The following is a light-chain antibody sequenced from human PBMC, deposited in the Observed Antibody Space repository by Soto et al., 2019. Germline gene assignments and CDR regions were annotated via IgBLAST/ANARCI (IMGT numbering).Light chain of an antibody. J-gene: IGLJ1*01. CDR3: CSYAGSYSYV. Sequence: QSALTQPRSVSGSPGQSVTISCTGTHSDVGGYKYVSWYQQYPGKAPKLMIYDVSKRPSGVPDRFSGSKSVHTASLTISGLQAEDEADYFCCSYAGSYSYVFGTGTKLTVL. CDR2: DVS. CDR1: HSDVGGYKY. V-gene: IGLV2-11*01.